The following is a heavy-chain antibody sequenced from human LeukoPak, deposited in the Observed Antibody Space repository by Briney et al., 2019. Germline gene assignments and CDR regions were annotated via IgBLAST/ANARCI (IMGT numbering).Heavy chain of an antibody. V-gene: IGHV1-3*01. CDR2: INAGNGNT. Sequence: ASVKVSCKASGYTFTSYAMHWVRQAPGQRLEWMGWINAGNGNTKYSQKFQGRVTITRDTSASTAYMELSSLRSEDTAVYYCAREIVVVPAAMTHYYYYGMDVWGKGTTVTVSS. J-gene: IGHJ6*04. CDR3: AREIVVVPAAMTHYYYYGMDV. D-gene: IGHD2-2*01. CDR1: GYTFTSYA.